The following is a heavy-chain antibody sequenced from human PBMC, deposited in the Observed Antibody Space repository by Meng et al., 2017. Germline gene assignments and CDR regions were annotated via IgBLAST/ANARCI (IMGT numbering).Heavy chain of an antibody. V-gene: IGHV4-59*01. CDR3: AGTEDYYFDY. CDR1: GGSISSYY. D-gene: IGHD3/OR15-3a*01. J-gene: IGHJ4*02. CDR2: IYYSGST. Sequence: GSLRLSCTVSGGSISSYYWSWIRQPPGKGLEWIGYIYYSGSTNYNPSLKSRVTISVDTSKNQFSLKLSSVTAADTAVDYCAGTEDYYFDYWGQGTLVTVSS.